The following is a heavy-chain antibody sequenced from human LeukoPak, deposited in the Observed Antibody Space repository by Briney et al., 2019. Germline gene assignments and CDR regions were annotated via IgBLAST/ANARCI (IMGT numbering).Heavy chain of an antibody. CDR2: IHYSGST. CDR1: GGSISSYY. J-gene: IGHJ5*01. CDR3: ARLYYYDSGTFYNGLDS. V-gene: IGHV4-59*01. Sequence: SETLSLTCTVSGGSISSYYLSWIRQPPGKGLEWIGYIHYSGSTNYNPSLKSRVTISVDTSKNQFSLRLSSVTAADTAVYYCARLYYYDSGTFYNGLDSWGQGTLVTVSS. D-gene: IGHD3-10*01.